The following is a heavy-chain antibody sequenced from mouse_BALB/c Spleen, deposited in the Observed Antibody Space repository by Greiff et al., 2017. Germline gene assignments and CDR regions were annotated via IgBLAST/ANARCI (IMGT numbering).Heavy chain of an antibody. CDR1: GYTFTSYT. D-gene: IGHD1-1*01. CDR3: ARFEGHYYGSTRYFDY. J-gene: IGHJ2*01. Sequence: QVQLKESGAELARPGASVKMSCKASGYTFTSYTMHWVKQRPGQGLEWIGYINPSSGYTNYNQKFKDKATLTADKSSSTAYMQLSSLTSEDSAVYYCARFEGHYYGSTRYFDYWGQGTTLTVSS. CDR2: INPSSGYT. V-gene: IGHV1-4*01.